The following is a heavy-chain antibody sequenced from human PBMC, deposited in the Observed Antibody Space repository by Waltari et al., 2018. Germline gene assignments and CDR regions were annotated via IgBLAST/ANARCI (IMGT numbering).Heavy chain of an antibody. D-gene: IGHD3-10*01. V-gene: IGHV3-21*03. CDR3: TRDLYGSGGDWFDP. Sequence: EVRPAESGGGLVKQGGSRRLPCTASGFAFHAYDMNWVRQAPGTGLEWVSSIGGTHSNIFYADSVKGRFTVSRDNAKNSLYLQMDNLRAEDSGLYFCTRDLYGSGGDWFDPWGQGTLVTVSS. J-gene: IGHJ5*02. CDR1: GFAFHAYD. CDR2: IGGTHSNI.